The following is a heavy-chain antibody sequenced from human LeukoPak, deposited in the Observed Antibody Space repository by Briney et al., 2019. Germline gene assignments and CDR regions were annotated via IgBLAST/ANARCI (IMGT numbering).Heavy chain of an antibody. D-gene: IGHD2-15*01. CDR2: INPNSGGT. Sequence: SVNVSCKASGYTFTGYFMHWVRQAPGQGLEWMGWINPNSGGTNYAQNFQGRVTMTRDTSISTAYMELSRLRSDDTAVYYCTRPRPEGSYYYYCYYMDVWGKGTTVTVSS. J-gene: IGHJ6*03. V-gene: IGHV1-2*02. CDR3: TRPRPEGSYYYYCYYMDV. CDR1: GYTFTGYF.